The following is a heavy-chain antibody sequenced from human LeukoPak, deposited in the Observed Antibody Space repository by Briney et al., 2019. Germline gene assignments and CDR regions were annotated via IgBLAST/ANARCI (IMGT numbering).Heavy chain of an antibody. V-gene: IGHV1-2*02. D-gene: IGHD6-13*01. CDR1: GYTFTDYY. CDR3: VRVVRRAAAHAGNWFDP. CDR2: INPNTGGT. J-gene: IGHJ5*02. Sequence: APVKVSCKASGYTFTDYYMHWVRQAPGQGPEWMGWINPNTGGTDYIQKFQGRVTMTRDTSISTAYMELNSLKSDDTAVYYCVRVVRRAAAHAGNWFDPWGQGTLVTVSS.